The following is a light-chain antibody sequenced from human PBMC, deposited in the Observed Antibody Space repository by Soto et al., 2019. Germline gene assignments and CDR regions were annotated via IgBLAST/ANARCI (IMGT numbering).Light chain of an antibody. V-gene: IGLV2-14*01. Sequence: QSALTQPASVSGSPGQSITISCTGTSSDVGAYNYVSWYQQHPGKAPKLMIYEVSNRPSGVSNRFSGSKSGNTASLTISGLQAEDEADYYCSSYAGSYFWVFGGGTKVTVL. CDR1: SSDVGAYNY. J-gene: IGLJ3*02. CDR2: EVS. CDR3: SSYAGSYFWV.